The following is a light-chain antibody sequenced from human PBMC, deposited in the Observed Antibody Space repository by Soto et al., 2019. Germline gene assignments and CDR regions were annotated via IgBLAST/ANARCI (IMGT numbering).Light chain of an antibody. Sequence: DIQMTQSPSSLSASVGDRVTITCRASQSISSYLNWYQQKPGKAPKLLIYAASSLQSGFPTRFSGSGSRTAINRTISSLQPADFAPYSWQESDSTPYSFGRRTKLEIK. CDR3: QESDSTPYS. CDR1: QSISSY. CDR2: AAS. J-gene: IGKJ2*01. V-gene: IGKV1-39*01.